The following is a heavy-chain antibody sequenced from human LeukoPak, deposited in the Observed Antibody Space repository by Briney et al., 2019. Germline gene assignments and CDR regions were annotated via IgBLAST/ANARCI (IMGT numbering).Heavy chain of an antibody. Sequence: SGPALVKPTQTLTLTCSFSGFSLGTSGMSVSWIRQPPGKALEWLAHIDWGDDKYYTTSLRTRLTISKDTSKNRVVLTMTNMDPVDTATYYCARLRSYYDGTGYYNSTPFDYWGQGTLVTVSS. CDR2: IDWGDDK. V-gene: IGHV2-70*01. CDR3: ARLRSYYDGTGYYNSTPFDY. CDR1: GFSLGTSGMS. D-gene: IGHD3-22*01. J-gene: IGHJ4*02.